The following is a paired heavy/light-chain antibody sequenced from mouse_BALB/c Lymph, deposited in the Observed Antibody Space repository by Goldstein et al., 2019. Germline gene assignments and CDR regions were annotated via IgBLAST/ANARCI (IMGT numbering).Heavy chain of an antibody. V-gene: IGHV1-53*01. J-gene: IGHJ4*01. CDR1: GYTFISYY. Sequence: QVLLQQSGAELVKPGASVRLSCKASGYTFISYYIYWVKQRPGQGLEWIGEISPITGGTNFNEKFKNKATLTVDRSSSTAYMQLSSLTSEDSAVYYCTRGSRYPYYYTMDYWGQGTSVTVSS. CDR2: ISPITGGT. CDR3: TRGSRYPYYYTMDY. D-gene: IGHD2-12*01.
Light chain of an antibody. J-gene: IGKJ2*01. CDR2: RMS. CDR1: KSLLHSNGNTY. Sequence: DIVMTQVAPSVTVTPGESVSISCRSSKSLLHSNGNTYLYWFLQRPGQSPQLLIYRMSNLASGVPDRFSGSGSGTAFTLRISRVEAEDVGVYYCMQHLEYPYTFGGGTKLEIK. CDR3: MQHLEYPYT. V-gene: IGKV2-137*01.